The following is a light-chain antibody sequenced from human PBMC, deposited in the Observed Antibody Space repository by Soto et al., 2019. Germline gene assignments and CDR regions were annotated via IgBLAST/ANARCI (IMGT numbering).Light chain of an antibody. V-gene: IGKV3-20*01. Sequence: EIVLTQSPGTLSLSPGERATLSCRASQSVSSSYLAWYQQKPGQARRLLIYGASSRATGIPDRFSGSGSGTDFTHTISRLEPEDFAVYYCEQYGSSPWTFGQGTKVEIK. CDR1: QSVSSSY. CDR2: GAS. CDR3: EQYGSSPWT. J-gene: IGKJ1*01.